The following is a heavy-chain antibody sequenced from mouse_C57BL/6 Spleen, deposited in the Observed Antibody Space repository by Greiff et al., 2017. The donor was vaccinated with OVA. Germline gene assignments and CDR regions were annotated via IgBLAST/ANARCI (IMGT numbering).Heavy chain of an antibody. CDR1: GYTFTSYW. CDR2: INPSNGGT. V-gene: IGHV1-53*01. D-gene: IGHD1-1*01. Sequence: VQLQQPGTELVKPGASVKLSCKASGYTFTSYWMHWVKQRPGQGLEWIGNINPSNGGTNYNEKFKSKATLTVDKSSSTAYMQLSSLTSEDSAVYYCARGVYYYGSSYSHWYFEVWGTGTTVAVSS. J-gene: IGHJ1*03. CDR3: ARGVYYYGSSYSHWYFEV.